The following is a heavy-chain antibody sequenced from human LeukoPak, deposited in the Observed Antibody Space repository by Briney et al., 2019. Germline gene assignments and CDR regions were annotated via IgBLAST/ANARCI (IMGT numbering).Heavy chain of an antibody. V-gene: IGHV3-30*02. CDR3: ANGRYYYDSSGYFDY. CDR2: IRYDGSNK. D-gene: IGHD3-22*01. Sequence: GRSLRLSCVASGFTFSSYGMHWVRQAPGKGLEWVAFIRYDGSNKYYADSVKGRFTISRDNSKNTLYLQMNSLRAEDTAVYYCANGRYYYDSSGYFDYWGQGTLVTVSS. CDR1: GFTFSSYG. J-gene: IGHJ4*02.